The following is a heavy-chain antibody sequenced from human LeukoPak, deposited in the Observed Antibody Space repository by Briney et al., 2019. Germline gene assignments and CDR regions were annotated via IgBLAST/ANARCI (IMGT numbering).Heavy chain of an antibody. V-gene: IGHV4-59*08. CDR2: IYYSGST. CDR1: GGSISSYY. CDR3: ASNTPGIADDY. D-gene: IGHD6-13*01. J-gene: IGHJ4*02. Sequence: SETLSLTCTVSGGSISSYYWSWIRQPPGKGLEWIGNIYYSGSTNYNPSLKSRVTISVDTSKNQFSLKLSSVTAADTAVYYCASNTPGIADDYWGQGTLVTVSS.